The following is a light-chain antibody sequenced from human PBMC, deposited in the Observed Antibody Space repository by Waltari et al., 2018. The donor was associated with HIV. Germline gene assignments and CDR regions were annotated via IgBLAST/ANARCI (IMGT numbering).Light chain of an antibody. CDR1: SDDVGYYNY. CDR2: DVT. CDR3: SSYVGSSTSWL. Sequence: QSALTQPASVSGSPGQSIVISCTGTSDDVGYYNYVSWYQQHPVKVPKLVIYDVTSRPSGVSNRFSGSKSGNTASLTISGLRADDEADYYCSSYVGSSTSWLFGGGTKLTV. V-gene: IGLV2-14*03. J-gene: IGLJ3*02.